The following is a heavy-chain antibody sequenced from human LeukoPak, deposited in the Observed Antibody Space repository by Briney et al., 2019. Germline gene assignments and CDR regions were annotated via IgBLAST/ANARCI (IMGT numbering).Heavy chain of an antibody. D-gene: IGHD6-13*01. CDR3: ARIGASSWYEDY. J-gene: IGHJ4*02. Sequence: PGGSLRLSCVASGFTFSDYYMSWIRQAPGKGREWVSYISSSGSTIYYADSVKGRFTISRDNAKNSLYLQMNSLRAEDTAVYYCARIGASSWYEDYWGQGTLVTVSS. CDR2: ISSSGSTI. V-gene: IGHV3-11*01. CDR1: GFTFSDYY.